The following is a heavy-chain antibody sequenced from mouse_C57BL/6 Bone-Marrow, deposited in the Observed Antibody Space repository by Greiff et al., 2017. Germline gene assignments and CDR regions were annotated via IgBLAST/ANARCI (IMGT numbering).Heavy chain of an antibody. CDR1: GYTFTSYG. Sequence: VMLVESGAELARPGASVKLSCKASGYTFTSYGISWVKQRTGQGLEWIGEIYPRSGNTYYNEKFKGKATLTADKSSSTAYMELRSLTSEDSAVYFCANFYYYGSSYWFAYWGQGTLVTVSA. CDR2: IYPRSGNT. V-gene: IGHV1-81*01. J-gene: IGHJ3*01. CDR3: ANFYYYGSSYWFAY. D-gene: IGHD1-1*01.